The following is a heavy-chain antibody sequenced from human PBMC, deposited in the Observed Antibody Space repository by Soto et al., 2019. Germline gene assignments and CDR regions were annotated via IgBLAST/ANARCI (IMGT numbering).Heavy chain of an antibody. CDR1: GYTFTNFG. CDR2: IIPIFGTR. Sequence: SVKVSCKASGYTFTNFGITWVRQAPGQGLEWLGRIIPIFGTRDYAQKFQGRVTITADESTSTAYMELSSLRSEDTAVYYCAGAAAGSPPEYYFDYWGQGTLVTVSS. D-gene: IGHD6-13*01. CDR3: AGAAAGSPPEYYFDY. V-gene: IGHV1-69*13. J-gene: IGHJ4*02.